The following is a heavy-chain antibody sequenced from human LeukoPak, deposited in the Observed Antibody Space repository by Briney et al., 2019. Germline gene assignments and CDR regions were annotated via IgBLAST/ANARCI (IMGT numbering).Heavy chain of an antibody. Sequence: SETLSLTCAVYGGSFSGYYWSWIRQPPGKGLEWIGSIYHSGSTYYNPSLKSRVTISVDKSNNQFSLKLSSVTAADTAVYYCARKLAYYYDSSGYYPPSNWFDPWGQGTLVTVSS. D-gene: IGHD3-22*01. CDR3: ARKLAYYYDSSGYYPPSNWFDP. J-gene: IGHJ5*02. CDR1: GGSFSGYY. CDR2: IYHSGST. V-gene: IGHV4-34*01.